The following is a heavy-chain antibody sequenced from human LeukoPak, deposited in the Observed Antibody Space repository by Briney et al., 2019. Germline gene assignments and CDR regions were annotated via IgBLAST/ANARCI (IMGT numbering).Heavy chain of an antibody. CDR2: FDPEDGET. CDR3: ATRYRSGWYYFDY. J-gene: IGHJ4*02. CDR1: GYTLTELS. V-gene: IGHV1-24*01. D-gene: IGHD6-19*01. Sequence: ASVKVSCEVSGYTLTELSMHWVRQAPGKGLEWMGGFDPEDGETIYAQKFQGRVTMTEDTSTDTAYMELSSLRSEDTAVYYCATRYRSGWYYFDYWGQGTLVTVSS.